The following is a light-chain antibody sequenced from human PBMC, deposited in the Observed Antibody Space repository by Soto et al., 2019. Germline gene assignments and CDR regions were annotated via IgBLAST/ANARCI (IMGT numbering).Light chain of an antibody. CDR1: SSNIGADYD. J-gene: IGLJ1*01. CDR3: AAWDDSLNGHV. CDR2: ANT. Sequence: QSVLTQPPSVSGAPGQRVTISCTGSSSNIGADYDVHWYQQFPGTAPKLLIFANTNRPSGVPGRFSGSKSGTSASLAITELQAEDEADYYCAAWDDSLNGHVFGSGTKVTVL. V-gene: IGLV1-40*01.